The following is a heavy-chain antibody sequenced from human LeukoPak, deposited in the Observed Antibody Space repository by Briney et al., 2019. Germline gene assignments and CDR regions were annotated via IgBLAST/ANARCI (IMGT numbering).Heavy chain of an antibody. CDR2: IYHSGST. V-gene: IGHV4-30-2*01. J-gene: IGHJ6*03. CDR3: ASYYDFWSGYGGPTDYYYYYMDV. CDR1: GGSISSGGYY. D-gene: IGHD3-3*01. Sequence: SQTLSLTCTVSGGSISSGGYYWSWIRQPPGKGLEWIGYIYHSGSTYYNPSLKSRVTISVDRSKNQFSLKLSSVTAADTAVYYCASYYDFWSGYGGPTDYYYYYMDVWGKGTTVTVSS.